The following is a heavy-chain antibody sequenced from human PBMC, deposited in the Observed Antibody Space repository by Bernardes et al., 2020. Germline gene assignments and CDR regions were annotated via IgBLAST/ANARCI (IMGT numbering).Heavy chain of an antibody. D-gene: IGHD3-16*02. J-gene: IGHJ4*02. Sequence: SETLSLTCTVSGGSISSYYWSWIRQPPVKGLEWIGYISYSGRTNYHPSLKSRVTISVDTSQNPFSLKLSSVTAADTAVYYCARVSFASGTYRCGFFDYWGQGALVTVSS. V-gene: IGHV4-59*01. CDR1: GGSISSYY. CDR3: ARVSFASGTYRCGFFDY. CDR2: ISYSGRT.